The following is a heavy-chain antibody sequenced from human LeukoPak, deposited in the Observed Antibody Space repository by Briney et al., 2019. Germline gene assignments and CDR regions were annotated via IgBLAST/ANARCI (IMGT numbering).Heavy chain of an antibody. CDR3: ARVPWDSSGYYPIDY. Sequence: GGSLRLSCAASGFTFSSYAMNWVRQAPGKGLEWVSGIGGSGGFTYYADSVKGRFTISRDNAKNSLYLQMNSLRAEDTAVYYCARVPWDSSGYYPIDYWGQGTLVTVSS. J-gene: IGHJ4*02. V-gene: IGHV3-23*01. CDR2: IGGSGGFT. CDR1: GFTFSSYA. D-gene: IGHD3-22*01.